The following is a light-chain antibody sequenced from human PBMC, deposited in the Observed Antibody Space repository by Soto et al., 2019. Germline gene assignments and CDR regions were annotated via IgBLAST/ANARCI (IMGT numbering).Light chain of an antibody. J-gene: IGKJ4*01. V-gene: IGKV4-1*01. CDR2: WAS. CDR3: QQYYHSPLT. Sequence: DIVMTQSPDSLAVSLGERAAINCKSSQSVLYSSNNKNHLAWYQQKPGQPPKLLIYWASTRQSGVPDRFSGSGSGTDSTLTISSLQAEDVAVYYCQQYYHSPLTFGGGTKVEIK. CDR1: QSVLYSSNNKNH.